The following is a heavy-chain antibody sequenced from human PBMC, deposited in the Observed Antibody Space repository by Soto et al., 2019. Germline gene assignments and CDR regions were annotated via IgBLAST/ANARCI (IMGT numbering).Heavy chain of an antibody. CDR2: VGGSGDGT. CDR3: ARPLEQHQLGFGMDV. Sequence: GGSLRLSCAASGFTFSTYTMTWVRQAPGKGLEWVSSVGGSGDGTYYADSVKGRFTISRDNSKSTLYLQMNSLRAEDTAVYYCARPLEQHQLGFGMDVWGQGSPVTVSS. J-gene: IGHJ6*01. V-gene: IGHV3-23*01. D-gene: IGHD6-13*01. CDR1: GFTFSTYT.